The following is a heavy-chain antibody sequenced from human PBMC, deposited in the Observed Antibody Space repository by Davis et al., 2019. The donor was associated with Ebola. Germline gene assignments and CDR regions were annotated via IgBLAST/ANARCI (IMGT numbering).Heavy chain of an antibody. CDR3: ARQGIAARLFDY. CDR2: INTSGGST. J-gene: IGHJ4*02. D-gene: IGHD6-6*01. V-gene: IGHV1-46*01. CDR1: GYTFTSYY. Sequence: ASVKVSCKASGYTFTSYYMHWVRQAPGQGLEWMGIINTSGGSTSYAQKFQGRVTMTRDTSTSTVYMELSSLRSEDTAVYYCARQGIAARLFDYWGQGTLVTVSS.